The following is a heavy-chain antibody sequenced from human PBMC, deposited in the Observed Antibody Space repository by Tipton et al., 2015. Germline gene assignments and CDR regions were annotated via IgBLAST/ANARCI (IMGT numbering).Heavy chain of an antibody. J-gene: IGHJ4*02. CDR3: ARNGYDTGGYYVDS. Sequence: QSGAEVKKPGSSVKLSCKASGGTFSSYTINWARQAPGQGLEWMGQIIPIFGSANYAQKFLGRVTITADTSTRTAYMELSSLRSEDTAVYYCARNGYDTGGYYVDSWGQGTVVTVSS. V-gene: IGHV1-69*06. D-gene: IGHD3-22*01. CDR1: GGTFSSYT. CDR2: IIPIFGSA.